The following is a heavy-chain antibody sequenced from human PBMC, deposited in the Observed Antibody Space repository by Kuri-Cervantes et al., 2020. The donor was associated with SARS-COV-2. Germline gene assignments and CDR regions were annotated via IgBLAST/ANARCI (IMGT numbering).Heavy chain of an antibody. CDR1: GFTFRSYG. CDR2: IWYDGSNK. D-gene: IGHD6-19*01. Sequence: LSLTCAASGFTFRSYGMHWVRQAPGKGLEWVAVIWYDGSNKYYADSVKGRFTISRDNSKNTLYLQMNSLRAEDTAVYHCARVGRQQWLVGSLGYYGMDVWGQGTTVTVSS. V-gene: IGHV3-33*01. CDR3: ARVGRQQWLVGSLGYYGMDV. J-gene: IGHJ6*02.